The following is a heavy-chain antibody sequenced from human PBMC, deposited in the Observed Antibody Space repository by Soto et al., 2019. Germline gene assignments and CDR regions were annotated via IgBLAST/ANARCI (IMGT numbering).Heavy chain of an antibody. Sequence: PGGSLRLSCAASGFTFSSDWLHWVRQAPGKGLVWVSRINTDGSDTTYADSVKGRFTISRDNAKNTLYLQMNSLRAEDTALYFCARASPRGRYFDWLIFPLGHWGQGTLVTVSS. CDR2: INTDGSDT. V-gene: IGHV3-74*01. D-gene: IGHD3-9*01. CDR3: ARASPRGRYFDWLIFPLGH. CDR1: GFTFSSDW. J-gene: IGHJ4*02.